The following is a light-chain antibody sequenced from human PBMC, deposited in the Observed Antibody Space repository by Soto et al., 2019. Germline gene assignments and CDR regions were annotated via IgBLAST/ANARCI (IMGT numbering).Light chain of an antibody. CDR2: DVT. CDR1: SSDVGGYNY. Sequence: QSALTQPASVSGSPGQSITISCTGTSSDVGGYNYVSWYQQHPGNAPKLMIYDVTNRPSGVSNRFSGSKSGNTASLTISGLQAEDEADYHCSSYTSSSIPVVFGGGTKLTVL. J-gene: IGLJ2*01. CDR3: SSYTSSSIPVV. V-gene: IGLV2-14*01.